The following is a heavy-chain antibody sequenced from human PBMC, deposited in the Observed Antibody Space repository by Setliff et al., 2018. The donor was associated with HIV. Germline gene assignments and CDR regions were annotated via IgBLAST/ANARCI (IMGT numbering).Heavy chain of an antibody. CDR3: ARLSGLYYYDTSGYYYGHYFDY. D-gene: IGHD3-22*01. V-gene: IGHV5-51*01. Sequence: GESLKISCKGSGYSFTDFWIGWVRQLPGKGLEWIGIIYPGDSDTRYTPSFQGQVTISADKSISNAYLQWSSLKASDTAMYYCARLSGLYYYDTSGYYYGHYFDYWGQGTLVTVSS. CDR1: GYSFTDFW. J-gene: IGHJ4*02. CDR2: IYPGDSDT.